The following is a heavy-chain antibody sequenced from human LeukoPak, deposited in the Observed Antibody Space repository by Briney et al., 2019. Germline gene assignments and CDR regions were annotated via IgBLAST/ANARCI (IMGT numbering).Heavy chain of an antibody. CDR1: GYTFTSYD. J-gene: IGHJ6*03. CDR3: ARAITYYDILTGYPIGDYYMDV. CDR2: MNPNSGNT. Sequence: ASVKVSCKASGYTFTSYDINWVRQATGQGLEWMGWMNPNSGNTGYAQKFQGRVTMTRNTSISTAYMELSSLRSEDTAVYYCARAITYYDILTGYPIGDYYMDVWGKGTTVTVS. D-gene: IGHD3-9*01. V-gene: IGHV1-8*01.